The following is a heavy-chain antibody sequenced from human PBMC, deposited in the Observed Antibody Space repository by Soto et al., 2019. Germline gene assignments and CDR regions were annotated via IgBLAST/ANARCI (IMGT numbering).Heavy chain of an antibody. CDR2: FSYSGST. D-gene: IGHD4-17*01. J-gene: IGHJ3*02. CDR1: GGSSSSNNYH. Sequence: PSETLSLTCTVSGGSSSSNNYHWGWVRQPPGKGLEWIGSFSYSGSTYYNPSLKSRVTISVDTSKNQFSLKLSSVTATDAAIYFCASHGLRDDAFDIWGQGTMVTVSS. V-gene: IGHV4-39*01. CDR3: ASHGLRDDAFDI.